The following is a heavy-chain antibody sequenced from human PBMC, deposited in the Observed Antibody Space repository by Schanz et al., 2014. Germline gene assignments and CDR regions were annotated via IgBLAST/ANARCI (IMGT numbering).Heavy chain of an antibody. J-gene: IGHJ4*02. D-gene: IGHD2-21*01. Sequence: DVQLVESGGDFVQPGGSLRLSCATSGFTFSSSWMSWVRQAPGRGLEWVANISPDASERYYINSVKGRFTISRDNAKNSFYLQMNSLRAEDTAVYYCARDYDHCGADPYGAQGTLVTVSS. CDR2: ISPDASER. CDR3: ARDYDHCGADPY. CDR1: GFTFSSSW. V-gene: IGHV3-7*01.